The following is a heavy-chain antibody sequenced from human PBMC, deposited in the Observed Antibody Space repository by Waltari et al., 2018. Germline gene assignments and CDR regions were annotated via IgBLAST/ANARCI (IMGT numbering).Heavy chain of an antibody. D-gene: IGHD1-1*01. CDR3: AKHGITTTNWSKTSHSWFGP. V-gene: IGHV4-39*02. CDR1: GDSINSDIYY. CDR2: VDYNGDT. J-gene: IGHJ5*02. Sequence: QLQLLESGPGLVKPSETLSLTCAVSGDSINSDIYYWAWIRQPPGKGLEWIGSVDYNGDTYYNPSLKSRVTISADASRTRFSLGLSSVTAADTGFYYCAKHGITTTNWSKTSHSWFGPWGQGILVTVSS.